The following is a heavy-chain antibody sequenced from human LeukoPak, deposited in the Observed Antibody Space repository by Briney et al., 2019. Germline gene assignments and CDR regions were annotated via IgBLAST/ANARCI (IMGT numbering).Heavy chain of an antibody. Sequence: ASVKVSCKASGYTFTSYGISWVRQAPGQGLEWMGWISAYNGNTNYAQKLQGRVTMTTDTSTSTAYMELRSLRSGDTAVYYCARAPGYSGYDFLDYWGQGTLVTVSS. D-gene: IGHD5-12*01. CDR2: ISAYNGNT. CDR1: GYTFTSYG. V-gene: IGHV1-18*01. CDR3: ARAPGYSGYDFLDY. J-gene: IGHJ4*02.